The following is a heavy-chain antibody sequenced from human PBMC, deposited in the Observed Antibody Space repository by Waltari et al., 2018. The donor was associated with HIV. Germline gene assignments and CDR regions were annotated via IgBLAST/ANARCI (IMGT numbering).Heavy chain of an antibody. CDR1: GGSFSGYY. V-gene: IGHV4-34*01. Sequence: QVQLQQWGAGLLKPSETLSLTCAVYGGSFSGYYWSWIRQPPGKGLEWIGKINHSGTTNYNPSLKSRVTISVDTSKNQFSLKLSSVTAADTAVYYCARESGGRYYYDSSDHRIDYWGQGTLVTVSS. CDR3: ARESGGRYYYDSSDHRIDY. CDR2: INHSGTT. D-gene: IGHD3-22*01. J-gene: IGHJ4*02.